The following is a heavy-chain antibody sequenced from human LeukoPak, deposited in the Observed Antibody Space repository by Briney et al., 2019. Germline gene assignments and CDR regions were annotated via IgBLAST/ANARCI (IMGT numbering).Heavy chain of an antibody. CDR1: GGSISTYY. D-gene: IGHD3-10*01. V-gene: IGHV4-59*08. CDR2: IYYIGTT. Sequence: SETLSLTCTVSGGSISTYYWSWIRQPPGKGLEWIGFIYYIGTTNYNPSLKSRVTISLGTSKNQFSLKLNSVTATDTAVYYCARHYGPWGQGTLVTVSS. J-gene: IGHJ4*02. CDR3: ARHYGP.